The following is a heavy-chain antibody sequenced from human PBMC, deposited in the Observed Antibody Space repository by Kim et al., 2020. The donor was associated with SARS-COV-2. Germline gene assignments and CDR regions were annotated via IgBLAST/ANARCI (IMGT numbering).Heavy chain of an antibody. D-gene: IGHD5-12*01. V-gene: IGHV1-69*13. J-gene: IGHJ6*02. CDR1: GGTFSSYA. CDR3: ARAEYSGYVYYYYYGMDV. CDR2: IIPIFGTA. Sequence: SVKVSCKASGGTFSSYAISWVRQAPGQGLEWMGGIIPIFGTANYAQKFQGRVTITADESTSTAYMELSSLRSEDTAVYYCARAEYSGYVYYYYYGMDVWGQGTTVTVSS.